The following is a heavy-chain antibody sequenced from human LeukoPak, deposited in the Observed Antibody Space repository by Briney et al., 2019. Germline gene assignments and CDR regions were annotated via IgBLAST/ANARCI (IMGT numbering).Heavy chain of an antibody. CDR2: IKQDGSEK. CDR1: GFSFSTYW. J-gene: IGHJ6*03. CDR3: ARFAAGGSYYYYMDV. D-gene: IGHD6-25*01. V-gene: IGHV3-7*01. Sequence: GGSLRLSCAASGFSFSTYWMSWVRQAPGKGLEWVANIKQDGSEKYYVDSVKGRFTISRDNAKNSLYLQMNSLRADDTAVYYCARFAAGGSYYYYMDVWGKGTTVTVSS.